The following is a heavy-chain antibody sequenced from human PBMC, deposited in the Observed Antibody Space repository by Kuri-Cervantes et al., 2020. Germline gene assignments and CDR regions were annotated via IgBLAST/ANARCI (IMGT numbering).Heavy chain of an antibody. Sequence: GESLKISCAASGFTFSSYWMHWVRQAPGKGLVWVSRINSDGSSTSYADSVKGRFTISRDNAKNTLYLQMNSLRAEDTAVYYCARGTTAGTAVTGQFDCWGQGALVTVSS. J-gene: IGHJ4*02. V-gene: IGHV3-74*01. CDR2: INSDGSST. CDR3: ARGTTAGTAVTGQFDC. D-gene: IGHD6-19*01. CDR1: GFTFSSYW.